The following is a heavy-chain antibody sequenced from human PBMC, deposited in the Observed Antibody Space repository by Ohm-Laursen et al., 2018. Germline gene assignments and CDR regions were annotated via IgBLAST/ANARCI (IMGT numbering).Heavy chain of an antibody. CDR1: GGTFSSYA. Sequence: GSSVKISCKASGGTFSSYAISWVRQAPGQGLEWMGRIIPILGIANYAQKFQGRVTITADKSTSTAYMELSSLRSEDTAVYYCASLSEVASSGEENDYWGQGTLVTVSS. D-gene: IGHD2-15*01. CDR2: IIPILGIA. V-gene: IGHV1-69*04. CDR3: ASLSEVASSGEENDY. J-gene: IGHJ4*02.